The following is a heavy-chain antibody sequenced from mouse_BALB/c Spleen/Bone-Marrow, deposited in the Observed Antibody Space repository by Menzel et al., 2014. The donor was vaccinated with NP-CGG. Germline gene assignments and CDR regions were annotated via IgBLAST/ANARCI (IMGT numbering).Heavy chain of an antibody. CDR3: ARNPYGNYAMDY. J-gene: IGHJ4*01. V-gene: IGHV2-6*02. D-gene: IGHD2-10*02. CDR2: IWSDGST. Sequence: VMLVESGPGLVAPSQSLSITCTVSGFSLTTYGVHWVRQPPGKGLEWLVVIWSDGSTTYNSALKSRLSISKDNSKSQVFLKMNSRQTDDTAMYYCARNPYGNYAMDYWGQGTSVTVSS. CDR1: GFSLTTYG.